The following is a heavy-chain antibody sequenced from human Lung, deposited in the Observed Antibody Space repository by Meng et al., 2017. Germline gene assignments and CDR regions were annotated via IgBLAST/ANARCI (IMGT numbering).Heavy chain of an antibody. D-gene: IGHD1-26*01. CDR2: IKSNTDGGTA. V-gene: IGHV3-15*01. CDR1: GFYFNNAW. Sequence: QLVEVGGDLVKPGGVLRFSCAASGFYFNNAWMSWVRQAPGKGLEWVGRIKSNTDGGTAEYAAPVTGRFTISRDDSKSTLYLQMSGLRIDDTGVYYCTWDDKAVSDYWGQGTLVTVSS. CDR3: TWDDKAVSDY. J-gene: IGHJ4*02.